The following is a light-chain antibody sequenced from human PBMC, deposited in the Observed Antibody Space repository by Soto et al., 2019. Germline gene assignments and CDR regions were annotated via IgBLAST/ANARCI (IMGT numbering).Light chain of an antibody. V-gene: IGKV3D-15*03. CDR1: QSVSSN. CDR3: HQRQSSPRP. J-gene: IGKJ1*01. CDR2: GXX. Sequence: EIMMTQSPATLSVSPGERATLSCRASQSVSSNLAWYQQKPGQAPRLXXXGXXIXEAGIQARFSASGSGTDFTLTISDVQPADFALYYCHQRQSSPRPFGQGTKGDIK.